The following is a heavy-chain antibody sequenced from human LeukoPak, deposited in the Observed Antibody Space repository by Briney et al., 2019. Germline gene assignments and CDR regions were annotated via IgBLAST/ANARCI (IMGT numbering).Heavy chain of an antibody. J-gene: IGHJ4*02. Sequence: ASVKVSCMASGYTFTRYEMNWVRQAPGQGLEWMGWINTNTGNPTYAQGFTGRFVFSLDTSVSTAYLQISSLKAEDTAVYYCARVDTRSWSRCDYWGQGTLVTVSS. CDR2: INTNTGNP. D-gene: IGHD6-13*01. CDR1: GYTFTRYE. CDR3: ARVDTRSWSRCDY. V-gene: IGHV7-4-1*02.